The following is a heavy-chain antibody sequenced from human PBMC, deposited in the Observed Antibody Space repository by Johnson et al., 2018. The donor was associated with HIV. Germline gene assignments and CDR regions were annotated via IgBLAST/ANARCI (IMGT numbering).Heavy chain of an antibody. CDR3: AKDVGNYWPNAFDV. J-gene: IGHJ3*01. Sequence: QEQLVESVGGVVQPGGSLTHSCAASGFAFNAYGMHWVRQAPGKGLQWVTFIRYDGSNKYYADSVNGRFTISRDNSKNTLYLQMNSLRAEDTAVYYCAKDVGNYWPNAFDVWGQGTMLTVSS. CDR2: IRYDGSNK. CDR1: GFAFNAYG. V-gene: IGHV3-30*02. D-gene: IGHD3-22*01.